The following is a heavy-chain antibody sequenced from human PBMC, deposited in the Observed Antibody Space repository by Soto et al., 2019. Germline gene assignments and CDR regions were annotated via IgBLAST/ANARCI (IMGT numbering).Heavy chain of an antibody. CDR1: GGTFSTFG. CDR3: ARTAPMDAGDKYYYDF. Sequence: SVKVSCKVSGGTFSTFGISWVRQAPGQGLEWMGGIIPFFGTAKYSQKFEDRITITADESTNTVYMDLRSLTSEDTAIYYCARTAPMDAGDKYYYDFWGQGALVTVSS. V-gene: IGHV1-69*13. J-gene: IGHJ4*02. D-gene: IGHD3-16*01. CDR2: IIPFFGTA.